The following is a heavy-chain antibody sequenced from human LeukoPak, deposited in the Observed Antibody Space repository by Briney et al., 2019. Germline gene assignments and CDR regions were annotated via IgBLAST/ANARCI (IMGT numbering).Heavy chain of an antibody. Sequence: SETLSLTCTVSGGSISSSSYYWGWIRQPPGKGLEWIGSIYYSGSTYYNPSLKSRVTISVDTSKNQFSLKLSSVTAADTAVYYCARGIVATGWFDPWGQGTLVTVSS. V-gene: IGHV4-39*07. J-gene: IGHJ5*02. CDR2: IYYSGST. CDR1: GGSISSSSYY. CDR3: ARGIVATGWFDP. D-gene: IGHD5-12*01.